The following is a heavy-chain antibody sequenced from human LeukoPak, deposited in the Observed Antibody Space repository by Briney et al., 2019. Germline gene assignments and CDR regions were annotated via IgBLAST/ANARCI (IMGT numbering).Heavy chain of an antibody. CDR3: ARRCDTSSYYTYYFDY. V-gene: IGHV1-2*02. J-gene: IGHJ4*02. CDR2: INPNSGGT. CDR1: GYRFTSYG. D-gene: IGHD3-22*01. Sequence: ASVKVSCKASGYRFTSYGISWVRQAPGQGLEWMGWINPNSGGTNYAQKFQGRVTMTRDTSISTAYMELSRLRSDDTAVYFCARRCDTSSYYTYYFDYWGQGTLVTVSS.